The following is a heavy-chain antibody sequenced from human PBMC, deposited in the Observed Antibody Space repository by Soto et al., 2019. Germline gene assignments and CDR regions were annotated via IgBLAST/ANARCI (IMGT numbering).Heavy chain of an antibody. Sequence: ASVKVSCKASGYTFTSYYMHWVRQAPGQGLEWMGIINPSGGSTSYAQKFQGRVTMTRDTSTSTVYMELSSLRSEDTAVYYCARVGVYDSSGYLPIDYWGQGTLVTVSS. CDR3: ARVGVYDSSGYLPIDY. CDR2: INPSGGST. D-gene: IGHD3-22*01. CDR1: GYTFTSYY. V-gene: IGHV1-46*01. J-gene: IGHJ4*02.